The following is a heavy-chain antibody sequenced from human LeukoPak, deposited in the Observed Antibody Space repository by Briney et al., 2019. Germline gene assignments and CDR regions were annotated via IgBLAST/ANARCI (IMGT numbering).Heavy chain of an antibody. CDR1: GGSISSGDYY. D-gene: IGHD3-22*01. V-gene: IGHV4-30-4*01. CDR3: ARPYYYDSRIDP. Sequence: SETLSLTCTVSGGSISSGDYYWSWIRQPPGKGLEWIGYMYYSGSTYYNPSLKSRVVISVDTSKNQFSLKLSSVTAADTAVYYCARPYYYDSRIDPWGQGILVTVSS. CDR2: MYYSGST. J-gene: IGHJ5*02.